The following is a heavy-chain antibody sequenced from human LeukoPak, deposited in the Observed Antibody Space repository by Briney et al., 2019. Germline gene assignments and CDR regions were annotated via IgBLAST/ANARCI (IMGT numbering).Heavy chain of an antibody. J-gene: IGHJ4*02. D-gene: IGHD3-10*01. Sequence: PGGSLRLSCAASGFTFSSYGMHWVRQAPGKGLEWVAFIRYDGSNKYYADSVKGRFTISRDNSKNTLYLQMNSLRAEDTAVYYCARDRGRGFGELLVYFDYWGQGTLVTVSS. CDR2: IRYDGSNK. CDR1: GFTFSSYG. V-gene: IGHV3-30*02. CDR3: ARDRGRGFGELLVYFDY.